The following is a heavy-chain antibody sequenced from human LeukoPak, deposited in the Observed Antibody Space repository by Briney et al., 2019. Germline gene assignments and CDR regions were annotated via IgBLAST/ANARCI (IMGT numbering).Heavy chain of an antibody. CDR3: ARDFYDTSGYYYDY. V-gene: IGHV3-7*01. CDR1: GFTFSSYW. CDR2: IKQDGSEK. D-gene: IGHD3-22*01. Sequence: GGSLRLSCVASGFTFSSYWMSWVRQAPGKGLEWVANIKQDGSEKYYVDSVKGRFTISRDNVKSSLYLQMNSLRAEDTAVYYCARDFYDTSGYYYDYWGQGTLVTVSS. J-gene: IGHJ4*02.